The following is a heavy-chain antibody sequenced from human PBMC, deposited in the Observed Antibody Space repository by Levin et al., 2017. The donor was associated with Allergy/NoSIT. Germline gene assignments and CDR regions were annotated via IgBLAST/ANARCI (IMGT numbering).Heavy chain of an antibody. Sequence: ASVKVSCKASGYTFTSYGISWVRQAPGQGLEWMGWISAYNGNTNYAQKLQGRVTMTTDTSTSTAYMELRSLRSDDTAVYYCARDWYSSSWYPMSGMVFDYWGQGTLVTVSS. CDR2: ISAYNGNT. D-gene: IGHD6-13*01. J-gene: IGHJ4*02. V-gene: IGHV1-18*01. CDR1: GYTFTSYG. CDR3: ARDWYSSSWYPMSGMVFDY.